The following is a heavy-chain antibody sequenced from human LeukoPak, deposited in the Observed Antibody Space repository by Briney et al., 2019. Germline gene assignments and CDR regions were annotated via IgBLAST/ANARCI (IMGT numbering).Heavy chain of an antibody. CDR2: INHSGST. D-gene: IGHD3-10*01. Sequence: SETLSLTCAVYGGSFSGYYWSWIRQPPGKGLEWLGEINHSGSTNYNPSLKSRVTISVDTSKNQFSLKLSSVTAADTAVYYCARGGGMRYYYGSGSPHKTWGQGTLVTVSS. CDR3: ARGGGMRYYYGSGSPHKT. CDR1: GGSFSGYY. V-gene: IGHV4-34*01. J-gene: IGHJ5*02.